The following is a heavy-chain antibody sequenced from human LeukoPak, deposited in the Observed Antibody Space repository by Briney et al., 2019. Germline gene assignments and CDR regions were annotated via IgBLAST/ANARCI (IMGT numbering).Heavy chain of an antibody. CDR1: GYTFTGYY. D-gene: IGHD4-11*01. J-gene: IGHJ6*03. V-gene: IGHV1-2*06. Sequence: ASVKVSCKASGYTFTGYYMHWVRQAPGQGLEWMGRINPNSGGTNYAQKFQGRVTMTRDTSISTAYMELRSLRSDDTAVYYCARSTVGDSYYYMDVWGKGTTVTVSS. CDR3: ARSTVGDSYYYMDV. CDR2: INPNSGGT.